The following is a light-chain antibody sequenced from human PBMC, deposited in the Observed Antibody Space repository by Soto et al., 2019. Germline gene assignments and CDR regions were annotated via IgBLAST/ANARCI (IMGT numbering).Light chain of an antibody. J-gene: IGLJ1*01. CDR1: PNDLGTYNY. V-gene: IGLV2-14*01. CDR2: EVR. CDR3: TSFTSNSLYV. Sequence: QSALTQPTSVSGSPGQSIAISCTGTPNDLGTYNYVSWYQHHPGKAPTLLIFEVRHRPLGISNRFSGSKSGPTASLTISGLQPEDEADYYCTSFTSNSLYVFGTGTKLAVL.